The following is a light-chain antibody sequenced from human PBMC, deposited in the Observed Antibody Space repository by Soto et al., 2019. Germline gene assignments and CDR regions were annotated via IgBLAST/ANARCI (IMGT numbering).Light chain of an antibody. CDR3: CSYAGYYTLV. CDR1: SSDVGGYNY. CDR2: AVS. V-gene: IGLV2-11*01. Sequence: QSALTQPRSVSGSPGQSVTISCTGTSSDVGGYNYVSWYQQHPGKAPKLIIYAVSGRPSGVPDRFSGSKSGNTASLIISGLQADDEADYYCCSYAGYYTLVFGGGTKLTVL. J-gene: IGLJ2*01.